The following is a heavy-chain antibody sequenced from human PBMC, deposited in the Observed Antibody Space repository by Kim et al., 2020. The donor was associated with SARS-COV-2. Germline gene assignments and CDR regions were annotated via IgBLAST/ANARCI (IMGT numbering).Heavy chain of an antibody. D-gene: IGHD2-2*01. CDR3: ASFLYCSSTSCTAFDY. CDR2: ISSSSSYI. J-gene: IGHJ4*02. Sequence: GGSLRLSCAASGFTFSSYSMNWVRQAPGKGLEWVSSISSSSSYIYYADSVKGRFTISRDNAKNSLYLQMNSLRAEDTAVYYCASFLYCSSTSCTAFDYWGQGTPVTVSS. V-gene: IGHV3-21*01. CDR1: GFTFSSYS.